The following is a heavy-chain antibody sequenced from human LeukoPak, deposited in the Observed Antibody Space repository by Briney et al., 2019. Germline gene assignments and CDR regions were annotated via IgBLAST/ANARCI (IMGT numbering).Heavy chain of an antibody. CDR1: GGSFSGYY. D-gene: IGHD6-19*01. CDR2: INHSGST. V-gene: IGHV4-34*01. J-gene: IGHJ4*02. Sequence: SETLSLSCTVYGGSFSGYYWSWIRQPPGKGLEWIGEINHSGSTNYNPSLKSRVTISVDTSKNQFSLKLSSVTAADTAVYYCARRHSSGCRPTFDYWGQGTLVTVSS. CDR3: ARRHSSGCRPTFDY.